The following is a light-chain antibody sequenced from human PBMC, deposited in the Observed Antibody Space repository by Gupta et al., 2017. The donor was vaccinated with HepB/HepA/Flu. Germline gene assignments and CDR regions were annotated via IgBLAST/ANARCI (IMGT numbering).Light chain of an antibody. J-gene: IGKJ1*01. CDR1: QDISNY. CDR2: DAS. Sequence: DIQMTQSPSSLSASVGDRVTTTCQASQDISNYLNWYQQKLGKAPKLLIYDASNLETGVPSRFSGSGSGTDFTFTISSLQPEDIATYYCQQYDNLPRTFGQGTKVEIK. CDR3: QQYDNLPRT. V-gene: IGKV1-33*01.